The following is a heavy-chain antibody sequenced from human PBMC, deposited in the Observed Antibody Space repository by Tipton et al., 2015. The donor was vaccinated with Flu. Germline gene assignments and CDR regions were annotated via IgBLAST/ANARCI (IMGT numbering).Heavy chain of an antibody. D-gene: IGHD3-3*01. V-gene: IGHV4-4*07. J-gene: IGHJ4*02. CDR2: IYTSGST. Sequence: TLSLTCTVSGGSISSYYWSWIRQPAGKGLEWIGRIYTSGSTNYNPSLKSRVTISVDTSKNQFSLKLSSVTAADTAVYYCARGTYDFWSGPYYFDYWGQGTLVTVSS. CDR1: GGSISSYY. CDR3: ARGTYDFWSGPYYFDY.